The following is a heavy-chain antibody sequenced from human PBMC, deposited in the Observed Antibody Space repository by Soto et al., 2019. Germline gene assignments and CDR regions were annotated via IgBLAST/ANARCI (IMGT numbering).Heavy chain of an antibody. J-gene: IGHJ4*02. D-gene: IGHD2-2*01. CDR1: GGSFSGYY. Sequence: QVQLQQWGAGLLKPAETLSLTCGVYGGSFSGYYWSWIRQAPGKGLEWTGEINHNGLTNYAPSLKSRVTISVDMSKNQLSLRLNSVTAADTGVYYCARERKVPAGPLYYFDYWGQGTLVTVSS. CDR2: INHNGLT. CDR3: ARERKVPAGPLYYFDY. V-gene: IGHV4-34*02.